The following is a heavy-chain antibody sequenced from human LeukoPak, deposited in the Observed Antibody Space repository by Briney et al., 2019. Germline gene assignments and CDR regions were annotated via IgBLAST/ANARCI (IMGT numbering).Heavy chain of an antibody. V-gene: IGHV3-7*03. CDR1: GFTFSSYW. CDR3: ARGSSSWYLDCVDY. CDR2: IKQDGSEK. J-gene: IGHJ4*02. Sequence: GGSLRLSCAASGFTFSSYWMSWVRQAPGKGLEWVANIKQDGSEKYYVGSVKGRFTISRDNAKNSLYLQMNSLRAEDTAVYYCARGSSSWYLDCVDYWGQGTLVTVSS. D-gene: IGHD6-13*01.